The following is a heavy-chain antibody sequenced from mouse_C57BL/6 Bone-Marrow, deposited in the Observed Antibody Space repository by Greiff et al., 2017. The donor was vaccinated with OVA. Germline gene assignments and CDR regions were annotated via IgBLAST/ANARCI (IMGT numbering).Heavy chain of an antibody. Sequence: QVQLQQSGAELVRPGASVKLSCKASGYTFTDYYINWVKQRPGQGLEWIARIYPGSGNTYYNEKFKGKATRTAENSSSTAYMQLSSLTSEDSAVYFCGYDYEGYFEVWGTGTTVTVSS. CDR1: GYTFTDYY. CDR2: IYPGSGNT. CDR3: GYDYEGYFEV. J-gene: IGHJ1*03. D-gene: IGHD2-4*01. V-gene: IGHV1-76*01.